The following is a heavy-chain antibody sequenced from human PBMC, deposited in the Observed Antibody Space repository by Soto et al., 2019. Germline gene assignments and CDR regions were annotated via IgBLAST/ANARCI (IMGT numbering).Heavy chain of an antibody. Sequence: QVQLVESGGGVLQPGRSLRLSCAASGFTFSHYGMHWVRQAPGKGLEWVAFISCAGDHRYYADSVKGRFTISRDNSRTTLYLHVNSLMPDGTGLYHCAKLAEAEGTDYWGQGTLVTVSS. CDR3: AKLAEAEGTDY. J-gene: IGHJ4*02. CDR1: GFTFSHYG. CDR2: ISCAGDHR. V-gene: IGHV3-30*18.